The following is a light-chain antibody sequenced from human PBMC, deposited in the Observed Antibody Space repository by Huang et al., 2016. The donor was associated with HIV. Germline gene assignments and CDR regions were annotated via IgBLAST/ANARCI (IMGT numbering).Light chain of an antibody. CDR2: LGS. V-gene: IGKV2-28*01. J-gene: IGKJ1*01. CDR3: MQALQTPRT. Sequence: DIVMTQSPLSLPVTPGEPASISCRSSQSLLNSKGYNYLDWYLQKPGQSPQLLIYLGSNRASGVPDRFSGSGSGTDFTLKISRVEAEDIGIYYGMQALQTPRTFGQGTKVEIK. CDR1: QSLLNSKGYNY.